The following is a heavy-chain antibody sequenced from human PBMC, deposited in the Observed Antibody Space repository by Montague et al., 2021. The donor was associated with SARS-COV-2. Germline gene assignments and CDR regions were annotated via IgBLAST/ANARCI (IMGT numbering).Heavy chain of an antibody. CDR2: IYYGGST. CDR1: GDSITSSF. J-gene: IGHJ5*02. V-gene: IGHV4-59*01. Sequence: SETLSLTCTVSGDSITSSFWTWIRQPPGKGLEWIGYIYYGGSTNHNPSLKSRVTISVDMSKNQFSLKVSSVTAADTAVYYCAREGFERVIDPWGQGTLVTVSS. D-gene: IGHD3-16*01. CDR3: AREGFERVIDP.